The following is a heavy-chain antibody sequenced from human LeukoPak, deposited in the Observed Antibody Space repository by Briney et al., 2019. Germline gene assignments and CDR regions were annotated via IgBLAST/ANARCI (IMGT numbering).Heavy chain of an antibody. D-gene: IGHD3-22*01. CDR1: GGTFSSYA. CDR2: IIPIFGTA. Sequence: GASVKVSCKASGGTFSSYAISWVRQAPGQGLEWMGGIIPIFGTANYAQKFQGRVTITTDESTSTAYMELSSLRSEDTAVYYCAVNYYYDSSGYCPYDAFDIWGQGTMVTVSS. V-gene: IGHV1-69*05. J-gene: IGHJ3*02. CDR3: AVNYYYDSSGYCPYDAFDI.